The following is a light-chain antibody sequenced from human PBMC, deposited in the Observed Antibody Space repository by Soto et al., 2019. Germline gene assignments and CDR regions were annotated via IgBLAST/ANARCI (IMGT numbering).Light chain of an antibody. Sequence: EIVLTQSPGTLSLSPGERATLSCRASQSVSSSYLAWYQQKPGQAPSLLIYGASSRATGIPDRFSGSGSGTDVTLTSSRLEPEDFAVYYCQQYGSSPITFGQGTRLEIK. CDR2: GAS. J-gene: IGKJ5*01. V-gene: IGKV3-20*01. CDR3: QQYGSSPIT. CDR1: QSVSSSY.